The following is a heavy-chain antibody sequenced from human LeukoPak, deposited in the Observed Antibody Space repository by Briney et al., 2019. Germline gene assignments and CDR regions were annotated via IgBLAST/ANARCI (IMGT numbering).Heavy chain of an antibody. CDR2: IYTSGST. D-gene: IGHD2-2*01. CDR1: GGSISSYY. J-gene: IGHJ4*02. Sequence: SETLSLTCTVSGGSISSYYWSWIRKPAGKGREWIGRIYTSGSTNYNPSLKSRVTMSVDTSKNQFSLKLSSVTAADTAVYYCARGASVPEYYFDYWGQGTLVTVSS. V-gene: IGHV4-4*07. CDR3: ARGASVPEYYFDY.